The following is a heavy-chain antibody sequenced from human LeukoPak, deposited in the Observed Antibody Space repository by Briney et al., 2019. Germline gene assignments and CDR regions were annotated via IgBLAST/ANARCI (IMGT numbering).Heavy chain of an antibody. CDR3: ARGPGAAADNPAEYFQH. Sequence: GGSLRLSCAASGFTFSSYWMSWVRQAPGKGLEWVANIKQDGSEKYYVDSVKGPFTISRDNAKNSLYLQMNSLRAEDTAVYYCARGPGAAADNPAEYFQHWGQGTLVTVSS. V-gene: IGHV3-7*01. CDR2: IKQDGSEK. J-gene: IGHJ1*01. CDR1: GFTFSSYW. D-gene: IGHD6-13*01.